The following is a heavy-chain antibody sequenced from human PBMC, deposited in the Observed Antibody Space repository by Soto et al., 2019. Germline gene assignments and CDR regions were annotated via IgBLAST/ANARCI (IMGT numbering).Heavy chain of an antibody. J-gene: IGHJ4*02. CDR1: GFTFSSYA. V-gene: IGHV3-30*18. CDR2: ISYDGSDK. D-gene: IGHD3-10*01. Sequence: QVQLVESGGGVVQPGRSLRLSCAASGFTFSSYAMHWVRQAPGKGLEWVAVISYDGSDKYYADSVKGRFTISSDNSKNTLNLQMNSLRADDTALYYFAKALGELSPESYDYWGQGTLLTVSS. CDR3: AKALGELSPESYDY.